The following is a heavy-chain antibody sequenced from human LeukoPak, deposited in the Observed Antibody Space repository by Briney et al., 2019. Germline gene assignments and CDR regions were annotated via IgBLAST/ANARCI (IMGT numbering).Heavy chain of an antibody. CDR3: ARDSGNYDYYYFGMDV. Sequence: SGPTLVKPTQTLTLTCTFSGFSLSSSGMCVSWIRQPPGKALEWLALIDWDDDKYYSTSLKTRLTISKDTSKSLVVLTMTNMDPVDTATYFCARDSGNYDYYYFGMDVWGQGTTVTVSS. CDR1: GFSLSSSGMC. D-gene: IGHD1-26*01. V-gene: IGHV2-70*01. J-gene: IGHJ6*02. CDR2: IDWDDDK.